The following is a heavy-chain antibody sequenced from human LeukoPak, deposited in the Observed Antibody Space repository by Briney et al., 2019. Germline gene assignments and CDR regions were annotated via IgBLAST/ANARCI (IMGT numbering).Heavy chain of an antibody. D-gene: IGHD2-21*01. V-gene: IGHV4-31*03. CDR3: ARDRVSGDSSAFDI. Sequence: SETLSLTCTVSGGSISSGGYYWSWIRQHPGKGLEWIGHIYYSGSTYYNPSLKSRVTISVDTSKNQFSLKLSSVTAADTAVYYCARDRVSGDSSAFDIWGQGTMVTVSS. J-gene: IGHJ3*02. CDR1: GGSISSGGYY. CDR2: IYYSGST.